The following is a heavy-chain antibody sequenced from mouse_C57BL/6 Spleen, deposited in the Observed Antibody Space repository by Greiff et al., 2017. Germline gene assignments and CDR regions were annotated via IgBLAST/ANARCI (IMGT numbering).Heavy chain of an antibody. J-gene: IGHJ2*01. CDR2: IYPGDGDT. CDR1: GYAFSSYW. CDR3: AREGTTVVAPY. V-gene: IGHV1-80*01. Sequence: QVQLQQSGAELVKPGASVKISCKASGYAFSSYWMNWVKQRPGKGLEWIGQIYPGDGDTNYNGKFKGKATLTADKSSSTAYMQLSSLTSEDSAVYFCAREGTTVVAPYWGQGTTLTVSS. D-gene: IGHD1-1*01.